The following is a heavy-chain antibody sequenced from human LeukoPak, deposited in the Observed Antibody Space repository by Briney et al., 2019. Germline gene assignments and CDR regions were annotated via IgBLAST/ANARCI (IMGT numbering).Heavy chain of an antibody. D-gene: IGHD7-27*01. Sequence: PGGSLGFSCAASGFTFSDAWMNWVRQAPGKGLEWVGRIKRKTDGGTTDYAAPVKGRFTISRDDSKNTLYMQMNSLKTEDTAVYYCTTGNWGPYWGQGTLVTVSS. CDR1: GFTFSDAW. CDR2: IKRKTDGGTT. J-gene: IGHJ4*02. V-gene: IGHV3-15*07. CDR3: TTGNWGPY.